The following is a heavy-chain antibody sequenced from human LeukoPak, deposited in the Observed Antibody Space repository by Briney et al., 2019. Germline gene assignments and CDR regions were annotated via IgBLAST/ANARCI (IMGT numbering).Heavy chain of an antibody. J-gene: IGHJ4*02. V-gene: IGHV1-69*05. CDR1: GGTFSSYA. Sequence: ASVKVSCKASGGTFSSYAISWVRQAPGQGLEWMGGIIPIFGTANYAQKFQGRVTITTDESTSTAYMELSSLRSEDTAVYYCARGAPPAVDYFDYWGQGTLVTVSS. CDR3: ARGAPPAVDYFDY. D-gene: IGHD4-23*01. CDR2: IIPIFGTA.